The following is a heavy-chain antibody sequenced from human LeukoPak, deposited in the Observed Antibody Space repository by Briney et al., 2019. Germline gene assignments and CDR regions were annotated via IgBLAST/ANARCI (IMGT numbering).Heavy chain of an antibody. V-gene: IGHV3-7*01. CDR2: IKQDGSEK. D-gene: IGHD3-10*01. Sequence: GGSLRLSCAASGFTFSSDWMRWVRQAPGKGLEWGANIKQDGSEKYYVDSVKGRFTISRDNAKNSLYLQMNSLRAEDTAVYYCARDLGKVRGIIGYWGQGTLVTVSS. CDR3: ARDLGKVRGIIGY. CDR1: GFTFSSDW. J-gene: IGHJ4*02.